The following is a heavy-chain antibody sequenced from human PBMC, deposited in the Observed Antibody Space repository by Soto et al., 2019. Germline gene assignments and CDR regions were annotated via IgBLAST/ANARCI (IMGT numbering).Heavy chain of an antibody. CDR2: INHSGST. Sequence: SKKLTLTCAVYGGYFSGYYWSWIRQPPGKGLEWIGEINHSGSTNYNPSLKSRVTISVDTSKNQFSLKLSSVTVADTAVYYCARAGYGSGILCYYGMDVWGQGTTVT. V-gene: IGHV4-34*01. J-gene: IGHJ6*02. CDR3: ARAGYGSGILCYYGMDV. CDR1: GGYFSGYY. D-gene: IGHD3-10*01.